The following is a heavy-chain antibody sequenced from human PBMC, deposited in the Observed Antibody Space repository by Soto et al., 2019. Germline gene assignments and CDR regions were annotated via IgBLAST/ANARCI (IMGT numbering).Heavy chain of an antibody. V-gene: IGHV3-64*01. CDR1: GFPFSTYS. J-gene: IGHJ4*02. CDR2: ISSNGRST. Sequence: GGSLRLSCATSGFPFSTYSMHWVRQDPGKGLEYVSAISSNGRSTYYANSVKGRFTISRDNSKNTLYLQMDSLRAEDMAVYYCARDRCTNGVCYAPSDYWGQGTLVTVSS. CDR3: ARDRCTNGVCYAPSDY. D-gene: IGHD2-8*01.